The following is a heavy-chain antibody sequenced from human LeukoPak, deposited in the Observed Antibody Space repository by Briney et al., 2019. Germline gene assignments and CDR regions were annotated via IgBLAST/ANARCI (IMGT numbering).Heavy chain of an antibody. CDR3: TTVFSYGLFYVDY. CDR1: GFTFSSYW. D-gene: IGHD3-10*01. J-gene: IGHJ4*02. Sequence: GGSLRLSCAASGFTFSSYWMSWVRQAPGKGLEWVADIKEDGSEKYYVDSVKGRFTISRDNAKNSLYLQMNSLMTEDTALYYCTTVFSYGLFYVDYWGQGVLVTVSS. V-gene: IGHV3-7*03. CDR2: IKEDGSEK.